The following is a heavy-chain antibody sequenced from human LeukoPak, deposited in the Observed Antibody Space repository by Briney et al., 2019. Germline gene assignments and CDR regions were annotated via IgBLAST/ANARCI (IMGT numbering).Heavy chain of an antibody. V-gene: IGHV4-4*07. CDR1: GVSKSTFY. Sequence: SETLSLTCNVSGVSKSTFYMSWIRQPAGKGLEWIGRIETTGSTNYNPSLTSRVTMSVDTSKRHFSLRLTSVTAADAAVYYCAVDDRGFDPWGQGTLVTVSS. CDR3: AVDDRGFDP. CDR2: IETTGST. D-gene: IGHD3-22*01. J-gene: IGHJ5*02.